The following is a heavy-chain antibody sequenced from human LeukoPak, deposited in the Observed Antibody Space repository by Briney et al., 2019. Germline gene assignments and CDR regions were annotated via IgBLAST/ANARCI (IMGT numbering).Heavy chain of an antibody. CDR1: GFTFDDYA. CDR2: ISGNSGSI. CDR3: ARQGYSSGWYRDYNWFDP. Sequence: PGRSLRLSCAASGFTFDDYAMHWVRQAPGKGLEWVSGISGNSGSIGYAGSVKGRFTISRDNAKNSLYLQMNSLRAEDTALYYWARQGYSSGWYRDYNWFDPWGQGTLVTVSS. V-gene: IGHV3-9*01. D-gene: IGHD6-19*01. J-gene: IGHJ5*02.